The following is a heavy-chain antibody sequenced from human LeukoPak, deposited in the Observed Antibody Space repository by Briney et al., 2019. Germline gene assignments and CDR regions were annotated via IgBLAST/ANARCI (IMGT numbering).Heavy chain of an antibody. CDR2: IYTSGST. V-gene: IGHV4-61*02. CDR3: ARDFSRESPGY. Sequence: SETLSLTCTVSGGSITSGSYYWSWIRQPAGKGLEWIGRIYTSGSTNHNPSLKSRVTISVDRSKNQLSLRLSSVTAADTAVYYCARDFSRESPGYWGQGTLVTVSS. CDR1: GGSITSGSYY. J-gene: IGHJ4*02. D-gene: IGHD3-10*01.